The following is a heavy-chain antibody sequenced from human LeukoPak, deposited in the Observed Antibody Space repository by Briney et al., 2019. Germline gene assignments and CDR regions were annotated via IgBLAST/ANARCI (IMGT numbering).Heavy chain of an antibody. CDR3: ASTSGLRFLEYDP. J-gene: IGHJ5*02. CDR1: GYTFTSYA. V-gene: IGHV1-69*13. CDR2: IIPIFGTA. Sequence: EASVKDSCKASGYTFTSYAISWVRQAPGQGLEWMGGIIPIFGTANYAQKFQGRVTITAEESTSTAYMELSSLRSEDTAVYYCASTSGLRFLEYDPWGQGTLVTVS. D-gene: IGHD3-3*01.